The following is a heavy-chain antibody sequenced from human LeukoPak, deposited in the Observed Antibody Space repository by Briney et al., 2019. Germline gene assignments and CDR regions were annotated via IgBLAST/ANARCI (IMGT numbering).Heavy chain of an antibody. Sequence: GGSLRLSCAASGFTFSSYWMSWVRQAPGKGLEWVANIKEDGSVHYFVDSVKGRFTISRDNAKNSLYLQMNSLRAEDTAVYYCARDGPQIVVVIGDAFDIWGQGTMVTVSS. CDR3: ARDGPQIVVVIGDAFDI. CDR1: GFTFSSYW. V-gene: IGHV3-7*01. D-gene: IGHD3-22*01. CDR2: IKEDGSVH. J-gene: IGHJ3*02.